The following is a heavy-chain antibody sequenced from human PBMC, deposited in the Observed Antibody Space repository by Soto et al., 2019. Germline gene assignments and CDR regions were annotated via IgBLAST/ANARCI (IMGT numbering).Heavy chain of an antibody. CDR3: SRGILLLWFGEPTHYYGMDV. D-gene: IGHD3-10*01. J-gene: IGHJ6*02. CDR2: IHYSGST. Sequence: PSETLSLTCSVSGGSISSYYWNWIRQSPGKGLEWIGYIHYSGSTNYNPSLRSRVTILVDTSKNQFSLKLSSVTAADTAVYHCSRGILLLWFGEPTHYYGMDVWGQGTTVTVAS. CDR1: GGSISSYY. V-gene: IGHV4-59*01.